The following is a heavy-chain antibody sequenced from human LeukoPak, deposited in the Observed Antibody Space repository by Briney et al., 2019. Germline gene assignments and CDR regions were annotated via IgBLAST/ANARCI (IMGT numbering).Heavy chain of an antibody. CDR1: GGSFSGYY. CDR2: IYTSGST. D-gene: IGHD3-22*01. CDR3: ARDDYDSSGYFPY. Sequence: SETLSLTCAVYGGSFSGYYWSWIRQPAGKGLEWIGRIYTSGSTNYNPSLKSRVTMSVDTSKNQFSLKLSSVTAADTAVYYCARDDYDSSGYFPYWGQGTLVTVSS. V-gene: IGHV4-4*07. J-gene: IGHJ4*02.